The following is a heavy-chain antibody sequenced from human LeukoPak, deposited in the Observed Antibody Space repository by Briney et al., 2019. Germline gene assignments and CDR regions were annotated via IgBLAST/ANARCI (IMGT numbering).Heavy chain of an antibody. CDR2: IHHSGST. CDR3: ARVGPRYYYYMDV. CDR1: GYSISSGFY. V-gene: IGHV4-38-2*02. J-gene: IGHJ6*03. Sequence: PSETLSLTCSVSGYSISSGFYWGWIRQPPGKGLGWITTIHHSGSTYYSPSLKSRVTISVDTSKNQFSLKLSSVTAADTAVYYCARVGPRYYYYMDVWGKGTTVTVSS.